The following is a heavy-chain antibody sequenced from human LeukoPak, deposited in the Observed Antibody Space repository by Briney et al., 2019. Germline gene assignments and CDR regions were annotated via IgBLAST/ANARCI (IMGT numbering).Heavy chain of an antibody. D-gene: IGHD3-22*01. CDR1: GYTFTGYY. J-gene: IGHJ4*02. Sequence: SVKVSCKASGYTFTGYYMHWVRQAPGQGLEWMGGIIPIFGTANYAQKFQGRVAITADESTSTAYMELSSLRSEDTAVYYCARSLAGSSGYLFDYWGQGTLVTVSS. CDR3: ARSLAGSSGYLFDY. V-gene: IGHV1-69*13. CDR2: IIPIFGTA.